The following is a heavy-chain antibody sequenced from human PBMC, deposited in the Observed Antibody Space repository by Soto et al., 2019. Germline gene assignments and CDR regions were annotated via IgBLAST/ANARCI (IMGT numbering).Heavy chain of an antibody. CDR1: GFTFSSYA. CDR3: AREGIRVVPAAMRNWFDP. CDR2: ISYDGSNK. D-gene: IGHD2-2*01. J-gene: IGHJ5*02. V-gene: IGHV3-30-3*01. Sequence: GGSLRLSCAASGFTFSSYAMHWVRQAPGKGLEWVAVISYDGSNKYYADSVKGRFTISRDNSKNTLYLQMNSLRAEDTAVYYCAREGIRVVPAAMRNWFDPWGQGTLVTVSS.